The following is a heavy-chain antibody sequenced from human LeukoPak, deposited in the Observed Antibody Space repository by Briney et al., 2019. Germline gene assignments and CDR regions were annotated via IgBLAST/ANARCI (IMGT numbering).Heavy chain of an antibody. CDR2: MNPNSGST. Sequence: ASVKVSCKASGYTFTSYDINWVRQATGQGLEWMGWMNPNSGSTGYAQKFQGRVTITRNTPISTAYMELSGLRSEDTAVYYCARGRSTGYPYYFEYWGKGTLVTVSS. J-gene: IGHJ4*02. D-gene: IGHD5-12*01. CDR3: ARGRSTGYPYYFEY. V-gene: IGHV1-8*03. CDR1: GYTFTSYD.